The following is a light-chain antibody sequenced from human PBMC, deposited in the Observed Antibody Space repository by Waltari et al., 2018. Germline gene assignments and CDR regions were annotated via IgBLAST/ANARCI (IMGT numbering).Light chain of an antibody. V-gene: IGLV2-14*01. J-gene: IGLJ2*01. CDR2: DGS. CDR1: SSDVGGHPY. Sequence: QSALTQPASVSGSPGQSITISCTGTSSDVGGHPYVSWYQQHPGEAPKLIIDDGSSRPSGVSPRFSATRSGNTASLTISGLRTEDEADYYCSSYSSVTNVVFGGGTKLTVL. CDR3: SSYSSVTNVV.